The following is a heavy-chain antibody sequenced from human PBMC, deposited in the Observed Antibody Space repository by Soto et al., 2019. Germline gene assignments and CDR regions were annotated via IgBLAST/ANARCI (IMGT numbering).Heavy chain of an antibody. V-gene: IGHV3-23*01. CDR2: ISGRGLTT. Sequence: EVQLLESGGGLVQPGGSLGLSCPASGFTFSSYAMSWVRQAPGKGLEWVSTISGRGLTTYLADSVKGRFTISRDNSKSTLHLQMNSLRAEDTAVYYCAKEGATSLYYFDYWGQGTLVSVSS. D-gene: IGHD5-12*01. CDR3: AKEGATSLYYFDY. CDR1: GFTFSSYA. J-gene: IGHJ4*02.